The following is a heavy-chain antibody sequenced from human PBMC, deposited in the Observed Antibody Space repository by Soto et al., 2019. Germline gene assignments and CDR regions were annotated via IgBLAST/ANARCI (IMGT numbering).Heavy chain of an antibody. D-gene: IGHD6-13*01. CDR2: IYPGDSDT. CDR1: GYSFTSYW. V-gene: IGHV5-51*01. CDR3: ARTSAAGKYYYGMDV. Sequence: PGESLKISCKGSGYSFTSYWIGWVRQMPGKGLEWMGIIYPGDSDTRYSPSFQGQVTISADKSISTAYLQWSSLKASDTALYYGARTSAAGKYYYGMDVWAQGTRVTFSS. J-gene: IGHJ6*02.